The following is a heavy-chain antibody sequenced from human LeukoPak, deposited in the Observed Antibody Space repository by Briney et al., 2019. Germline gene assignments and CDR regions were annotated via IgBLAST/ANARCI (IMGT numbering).Heavy chain of an antibody. J-gene: IGHJ4*02. D-gene: IGHD2-21*01. CDR1: GFSLSTSGMG. Sequence: SGPTLSHATQTLTLTCTFSGFSLSTSGMGVGWIRQPPGKALEWLALIYWNEDKRYSPSLKSRLTITKDTSKHQVVLIMNNMDPADTATYYCARSLDPYCSGGDCYSDFDHWGQATFATVSS. V-gene: IGHV2-5*01. CDR3: ARSLDPYCSGGDCYSDFDH. CDR2: IYWNEDK.